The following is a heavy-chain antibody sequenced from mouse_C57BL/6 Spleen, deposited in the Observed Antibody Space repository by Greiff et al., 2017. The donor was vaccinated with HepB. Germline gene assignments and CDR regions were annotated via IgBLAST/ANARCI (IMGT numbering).Heavy chain of an antibody. CDR2: ISSGSSTI. CDR3: ARLGATVPYAMDY. V-gene: IGHV5-17*01. J-gene: IGHJ4*01. Sequence: EVHLVESGGGLVKPGGSLKLSCAASGFTFSDYGMHWVRQAPEKGLEWVAYISSGSSTIYYADTVKGRFTISRDNAKNNLFLQMTSLRSEDTAMYYCARLGATVPYAMDYWGQGTSVTVSS. D-gene: IGHD3-3*01. CDR1: GFTFSDYG.